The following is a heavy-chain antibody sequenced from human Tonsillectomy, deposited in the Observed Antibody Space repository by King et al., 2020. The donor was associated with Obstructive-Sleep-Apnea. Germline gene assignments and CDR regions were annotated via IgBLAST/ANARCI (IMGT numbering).Heavy chain of an antibody. CDR3: ARGSYGSGSYYYGYFDY. J-gene: IGHJ4*02. D-gene: IGHD3-10*01. CDR2: ISYDGSNK. V-gene: IGHV3-30*04. Sequence: VQLVESGGGVVQPGRSLRLSCAASGFTFSSYAMHWVRRAPGKGLEGVAVISYDGSNKYYADSVKGRFTISRDNSKNTLYLQMNSLRAEDTAVYYCARGSYGSGSYYYGYFDYWGQGTLVTVSS. CDR1: GFTFSSYA.